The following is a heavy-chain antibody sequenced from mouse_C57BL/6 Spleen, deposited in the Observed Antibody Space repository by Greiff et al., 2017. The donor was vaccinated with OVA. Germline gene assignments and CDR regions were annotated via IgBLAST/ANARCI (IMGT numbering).Heavy chain of an antibody. CDR1: GFNIKDYY. V-gene: IGHV14-1*01. Sequence: VQLQQSGAELVRPGGSVKLSCTASGFNIKDYYMHWVQQRPEQGLEWIARIDPEGGDTEYAPNLQGRVTISADTSSNTAYLQLSSLNSEDTAVYYCYYSGSSCTWFAYWGQGTLVTVSA. CDR3: YYSGSSCTWFAY. J-gene: IGHJ3*01. CDR2: IDPEGGDT. D-gene: IGHD1-1*01.